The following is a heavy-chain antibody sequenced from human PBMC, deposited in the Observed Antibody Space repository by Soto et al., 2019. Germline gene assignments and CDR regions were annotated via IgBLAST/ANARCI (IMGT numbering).Heavy chain of an antibody. V-gene: IGHV1-69*06. J-gene: IGHJ4*02. Sequence: ASVKVSCKASGGTFSSYAISWVRQAPGQGLEWMGGIIPIFGTANYAQKFQGRVTITADKSTSTAYMELSSLRSEDTAVYYCARGWYSSGLPDYWGQGTLVTVSS. D-gene: IGHD6-19*01. CDR3: ARGWYSSGLPDY. CDR1: GGTFSSYA. CDR2: IIPIFGTA.